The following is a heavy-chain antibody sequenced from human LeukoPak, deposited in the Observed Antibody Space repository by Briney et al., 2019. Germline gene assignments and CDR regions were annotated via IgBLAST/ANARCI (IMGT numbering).Heavy chain of an antibody. J-gene: IGHJ4*02. CDR1: GFTFSSYS. Sequence: GGSLRLSCAASGFTFSSYSMNWVRQAPGKGLEWVSYISSSSSIIYYADSVKGRFTISRGNAKNALYLQMNSLRVEDTAVYYCARAKTTYYYDSSSGYWGQGTLVTVSS. D-gene: IGHD3-22*01. CDR2: ISSSSSII. CDR3: ARAKTTYYYDSSSGY. V-gene: IGHV3-48*04.